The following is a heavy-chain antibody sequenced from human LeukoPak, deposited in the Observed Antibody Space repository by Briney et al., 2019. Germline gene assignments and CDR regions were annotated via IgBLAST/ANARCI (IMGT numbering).Heavy chain of an antibody. CDR2: IYTSGST. CDR3: ASYHCSGGSCYIWAFDY. V-gene: IGHV4-61*02. D-gene: IGHD2-15*01. J-gene: IGHJ4*02. CDR1: GGSISSGSYY. Sequence: SETLSLTCTVSGGSISSGSYYWSWIRQPAGTGLEWIGRIYTSGSTNYNPSLKSRVTISVDTSKNQFSLKLSSVTAADTAVYYCASYHCSGGSCYIWAFDYWGQGTLVTVSS.